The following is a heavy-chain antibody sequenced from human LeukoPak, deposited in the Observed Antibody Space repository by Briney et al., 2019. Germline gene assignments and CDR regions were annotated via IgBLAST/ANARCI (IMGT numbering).Heavy chain of an antibody. CDR1: GGTFSSYA. D-gene: IGHD3-22*01. Sequence: ASVKVSCKASGGTFSSYAISWVRQAPGQGLEWMGGIIPIFGTANYAQKFQGRVTITTDESTSTAYMELSSLRSEDTAVYYCARGYYDSRYFDYWGQGTLVTVSS. CDR2: IIPIFGTA. J-gene: IGHJ4*02. CDR3: ARGYYDSRYFDY. V-gene: IGHV1-69*05.